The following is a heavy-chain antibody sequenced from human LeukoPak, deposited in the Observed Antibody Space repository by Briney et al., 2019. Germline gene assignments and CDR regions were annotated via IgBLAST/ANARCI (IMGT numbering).Heavy chain of an antibody. D-gene: IGHD2-2*01. J-gene: IGHJ5*02. CDR3: ARDWGGVVLVPPALRGFDP. CDR2: IYSSGST. CDR1: GGSISSYY. Sequence: SETLSLTCTVSGGSISSYYWSWIRQPPGKGLEWIGRIYSSGSTNYNPSLKSRVTMSVDTSKNQFSLKLSSVTAADAAVYYCARDWGGVVLVPPALRGFDPWGQGTLVTVSS. V-gene: IGHV4-4*07.